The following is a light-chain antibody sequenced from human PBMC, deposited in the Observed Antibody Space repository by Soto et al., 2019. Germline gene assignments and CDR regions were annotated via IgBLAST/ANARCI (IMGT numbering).Light chain of an antibody. CDR1: QGLVYEDGNTY. CDR2: WVS. V-gene: IGKV2-30*01. J-gene: IGKJ1*01. Sequence: DVVMTQSPLSLLVTLGQPASISCRSSQGLVYEDGNTYLNWFQQRPGQSPRRLIYWVSNRDSGVPDRFSGSGSGSDFTLKISRVEAEDVGLYYCMQGTHWPWTFGQGTKVEIK. CDR3: MQGTHWPWT.